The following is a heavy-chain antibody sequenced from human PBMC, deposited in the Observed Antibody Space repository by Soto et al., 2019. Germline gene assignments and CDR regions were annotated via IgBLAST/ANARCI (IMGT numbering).Heavy chain of an antibody. CDR3: ARHHVRGRTIAGAAEF. V-gene: IGHV4-34*01. CDR2: INHSGNT. CDR1: GKSLSGYY. J-gene: IGHJ4*02. D-gene: IGHD1-26*01. Sequence: QVQLQQWGAGLLKPSETLSLTCAVYGKSLSGYYWSWIRQPPGKALEWIGEINHSGNTNYNPSLKGRVTISVDKYKNQLSLNLSSVTAADTAMYYCARHHVRGRTIAGAAEFWGQGTLVTVSS.